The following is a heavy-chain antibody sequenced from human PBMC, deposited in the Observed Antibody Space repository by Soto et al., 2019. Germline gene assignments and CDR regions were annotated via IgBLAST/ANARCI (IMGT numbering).Heavy chain of an antibody. Sequence: SETLSLTCTVSGGSISSSSYYWGWIRQPPGKGLEWIGSIYYSGSTYYNPSLKSRVTISVDTSKNQFSLKLSSVTAADTAVYYCARLISTVANRGAFDSWGQGTMVTVSS. CDR1: GGSISSSSYY. CDR2: IYYSGST. V-gene: IGHV4-39*01. CDR3: ARLISTVANRGAFDS. D-gene: IGHD4-17*01. J-gene: IGHJ3*02.